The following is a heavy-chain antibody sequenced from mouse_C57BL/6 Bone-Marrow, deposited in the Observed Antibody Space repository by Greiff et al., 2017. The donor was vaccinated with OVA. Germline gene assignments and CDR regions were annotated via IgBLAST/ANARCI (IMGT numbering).Heavy chain of an antibody. CDR3: ARGGWLLRAWFAY. D-gene: IGHD2-3*01. Sequence: LEESGPELVKPGASVKLSCKASGYTFTSYDINWVKQRPGQGLEWIGWIYPRDGSTKYNEKFKGKATLTVDTSSSTAYMELHSLTSEDSAVYFCARGGWLLRAWFAYWGQGTLVTVSA. V-gene: IGHV1-85*01. CDR2: IYPRDGST. J-gene: IGHJ3*01. CDR1: GYTFTSYD.